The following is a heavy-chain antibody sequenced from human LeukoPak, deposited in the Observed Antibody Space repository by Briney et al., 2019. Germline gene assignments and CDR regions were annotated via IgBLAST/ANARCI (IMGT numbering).Heavy chain of an antibody. CDR3: AKVSMVLRFLEWLSKGYDY. J-gene: IGHJ4*02. Sequence: GGSLRLSCAASGFTFSDYYMSWVRQAPGKGLEWVSAISGSGGSTYYADSVKGRFTISRDNSKNTLYLQMNSLRAEDTAVYYCAKVSMVLRFLEWLSKGYDYWGQGTLVTVSS. D-gene: IGHD3-3*01. CDR1: GFTFSDYY. V-gene: IGHV3-23*01. CDR2: ISGSGGST.